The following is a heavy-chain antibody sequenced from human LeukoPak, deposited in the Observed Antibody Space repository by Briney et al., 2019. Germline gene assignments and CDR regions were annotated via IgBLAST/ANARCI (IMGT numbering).Heavy chain of an antibody. Sequence: PSQTLSLTCTVSGGSISSGDYYWSWIRQPPGKGLEWIGYIYYSGSTYCNPSLKSRVTISVDTSKNQFSLKLSSVTAADTAVYYCARGVVVVTATHYYYYGMDVWGKGTTVTVSS. CDR2: IYYSGST. J-gene: IGHJ6*04. V-gene: IGHV4-30-4*01. CDR1: GGSISSGDYY. CDR3: ARGVVVVTATHYYYYGMDV. D-gene: IGHD2-21*02.